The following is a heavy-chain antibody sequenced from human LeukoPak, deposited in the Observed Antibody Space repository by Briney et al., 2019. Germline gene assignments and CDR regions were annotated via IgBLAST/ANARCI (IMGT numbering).Heavy chain of an antibody. CDR2: IYYSGST. V-gene: IGHV4-59*01. Sequence: ASETLSPTCTVSGGSISSYYWSWIRQPPGKGLEWIGYIYYSGSTNYNPSLKSRVTISVDTSKNQFSLKLSSVTAADTAVYYCARDGYNAFDIWGQGTMVTVSS. CDR3: ARDGYNAFDI. CDR1: GGSISSYY. J-gene: IGHJ3*02. D-gene: IGHD5-24*01.